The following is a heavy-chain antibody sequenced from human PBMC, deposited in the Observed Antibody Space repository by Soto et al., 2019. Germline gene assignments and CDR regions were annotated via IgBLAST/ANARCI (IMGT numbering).Heavy chain of an antibody. J-gene: IGHJ4*02. Sequence: QVQLVQSGAEVKKPGASVKISCKASGYTFTSYYMHWVRQAPGQGLEWMGIINPSGGSTNYAQKLQGRVAMTRDTSTSTVYMALNSLRSEDTAVYYCASPPYPGCINAVCYPLDYWGQGTLVTVSS. CDR1: GYTFTSYY. CDR2: INPSGGST. CDR3: ASPPYPGCINAVCYPLDY. V-gene: IGHV1-46*01. D-gene: IGHD2-8*01.